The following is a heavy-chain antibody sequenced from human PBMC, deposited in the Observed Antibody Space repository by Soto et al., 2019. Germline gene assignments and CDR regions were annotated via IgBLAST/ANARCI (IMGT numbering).Heavy chain of an antibody. CDR2: IWYDGSNK. V-gene: IGHV3-33*01. J-gene: IGHJ3*02. CDR1: GFTFSSYG. D-gene: IGHD3-22*01. CDR3: ARDPLGYYDSSGSPRSDAFDI. Sequence: GGSLRLSCAASGFTFSSYGMHWVRQAPGKGLEWVAVIWYDGSNKYYADSVKGRFTISRDNSKNTLYLQMNSLRAEDTAEYYCARDPLGYYDSSGSPRSDAFDIWGQGTMVTVSS.